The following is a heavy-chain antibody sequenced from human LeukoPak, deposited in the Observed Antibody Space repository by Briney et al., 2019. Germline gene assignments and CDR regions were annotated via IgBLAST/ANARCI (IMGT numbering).Heavy chain of an antibody. CDR2: IYYTGST. V-gene: IGHV4-39*07. Sequence: SETLSLTCTVSGDSISSSKNYWAWIRQPPGKGLESIGSIYYTGSTYYNPSLESRVTISVDTSKNQFSLKLSSVTAADTAVYFCVQERTIGTTNVAFDIWGQGTMVTVSS. J-gene: IGHJ3*02. CDR3: VQERTIGTTNVAFDI. CDR1: GDSISSSKNY. D-gene: IGHD1-1*01.